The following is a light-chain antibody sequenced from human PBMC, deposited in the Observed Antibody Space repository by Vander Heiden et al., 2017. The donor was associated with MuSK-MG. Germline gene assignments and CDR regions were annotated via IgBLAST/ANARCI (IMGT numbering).Light chain of an antibody. CDR3: SSFAGSDNFWV. Sequence: QSALTQPPSASASPGQSVTISCTGTNSDIGAYNYVSWYLQHPGEAPKLMIYEVDRRPSGVPDRFSGSKSGNTASLTVSGLQADDEAEYFCSSFAGSDNFWVFGGGTRLTVL. J-gene: IGLJ3*02. CDR1: NSDIGAYNY. V-gene: IGLV2-8*01. CDR2: EVD.